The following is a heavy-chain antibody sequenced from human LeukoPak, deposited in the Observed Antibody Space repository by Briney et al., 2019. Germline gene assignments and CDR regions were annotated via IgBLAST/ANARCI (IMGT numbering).Heavy chain of an antibody. V-gene: IGHV1-2*02. Sequence: ASVKVSCKASGYTFTGYYMHWVRQAPGQGLEWMGWINPNSGGTNYAQKFQGRVTMTRDTSISTAYMELSRLRSDDTAVYYCARDPITGTTLADYWGQGTLVTVSS. CDR3: ARDPITGTTLADY. CDR1: GYTFTGYY. D-gene: IGHD1-7*01. J-gene: IGHJ4*02. CDR2: INPNSGGT.